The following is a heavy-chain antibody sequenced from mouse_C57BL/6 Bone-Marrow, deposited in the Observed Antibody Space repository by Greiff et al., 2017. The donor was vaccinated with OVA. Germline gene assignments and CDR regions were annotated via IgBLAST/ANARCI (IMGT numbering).Heavy chain of an antibody. CDR1: GFNIKDDY. J-gene: IGHJ2*01. Sequence: EVQLVESGAELVRPGASVKLSCTASGFNIKDDYMHWVKQRPEQGLEWIGWIDPENGDTEYASKFQGKATITADTSSNTAYLQLSSLTSEDTAVYYCTTWREDYFDYWGQGTTLTVSS. CDR2: IDPENGDT. V-gene: IGHV14-4*01. CDR3: TTWREDYFDY.